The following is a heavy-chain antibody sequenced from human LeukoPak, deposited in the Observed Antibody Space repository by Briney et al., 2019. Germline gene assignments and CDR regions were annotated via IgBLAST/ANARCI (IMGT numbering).Heavy chain of an antibody. Sequence: GGSLRLSCAASGFTFSSYAMHWVRQAPGKGLEWVSVIYSGGSTYYADSVKGRFTISRDNSKNTLYLQMNSLRAEDTAVYYCASSYCSGGSCYGVYFDYWGQGTLVTVSS. CDR1: GFTFSSYA. CDR2: IYSGGST. J-gene: IGHJ4*02. D-gene: IGHD2-15*01. V-gene: IGHV3-53*01. CDR3: ASSYCSGGSCYGVYFDY.